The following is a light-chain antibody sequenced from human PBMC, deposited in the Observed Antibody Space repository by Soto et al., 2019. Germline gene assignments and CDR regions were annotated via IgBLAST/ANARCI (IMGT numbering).Light chain of an antibody. CDR1: SSNIGSNT. CDR3: AAWDDSLNGRV. CDR2: TNN. Sequence: QSALTQPPSASGTPGQRVTISCSGSSSNIGSNTVNWYQQLPGTAPKLLIYTNNQRPSGVPDRFSGSKSGASASLAISGRQSEDEGDYYCAAWDDSLNGRVFGTGTKLTVL. J-gene: IGLJ1*01. V-gene: IGLV1-44*01.